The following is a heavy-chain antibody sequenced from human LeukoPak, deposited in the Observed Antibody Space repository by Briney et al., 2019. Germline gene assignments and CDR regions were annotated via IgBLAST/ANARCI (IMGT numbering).Heavy chain of an antibody. CDR3: ARNIYGDSNY. J-gene: IGHJ4*02. Sequence: GASVKVSCKASGYTFTNYGISWVRQAPGQGLEWMGWISANNGNTNYAQKLQGRVTMTTDTSTGTAYMELRSLRSDDTAVYYCARNIYGDSNYWGQGTLVTVSS. D-gene: IGHD4-17*01. V-gene: IGHV1-18*01. CDR2: ISANNGNT. CDR1: GYTFTNYG.